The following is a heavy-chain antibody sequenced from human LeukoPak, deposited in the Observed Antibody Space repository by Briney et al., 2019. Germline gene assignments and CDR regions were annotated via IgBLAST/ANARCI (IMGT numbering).Heavy chain of an antibody. CDR3: ARVFVVATTALDY. J-gene: IGHJ4*02. D-gene: IGHD5-12*01. CDR1: GYTFTGYY. Sequence: ASVKVSCKASGYTFTGYYMHWVRQAPGQGLEWMGWINPNSGGTNFAQKFQGRVTMTRDTSISTAYMELSRLRSDDTAVYYCARVFVVATTALDYWGQGTLVTVSS. CDR2: INPNSGGT. V-gene: IGHV1-2*02.